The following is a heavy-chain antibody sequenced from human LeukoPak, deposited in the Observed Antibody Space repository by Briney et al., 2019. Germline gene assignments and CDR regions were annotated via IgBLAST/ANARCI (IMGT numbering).Heavy chain of an antibody. CDR3: ARDAGNPTYYYYMDV. V-gene: IGHV1-69*13. CDR2: IIPVFGTA. CDR1: GYTFTSYG. Sequence: ASVKVSCKASGYTFTSYGISWVRQAPGQGLEWMGGIIPVFGTANYAQKFQGRVTITADESTSTAYMELSSLRSEDTAVYYCARDAGNPTYYYYMDVWGKGTTVTVSS. J-gene: IGHJ6*03. D-gene: IGHD4-23*01.